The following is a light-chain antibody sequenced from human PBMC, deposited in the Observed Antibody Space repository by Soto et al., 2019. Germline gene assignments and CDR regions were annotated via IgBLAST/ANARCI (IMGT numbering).Light chain of an antibody. CDR2: SNN. J-gene: IGLJ1*01. V-gene: IGLV1-44*01. CDR1: SSNFGSNT. Sequence: QSVLTQPPSASGTPGQRVTISCSGSSSNFGSNTVNWYQQLPGTAPKLLIYSNNQRPSGVPDRFSGSKSGTSASLAISGLQSEDDADYYCAAWDDSLNGFYVFGTGTKVTVL. CDR3: AAWDDSLNGFYV.